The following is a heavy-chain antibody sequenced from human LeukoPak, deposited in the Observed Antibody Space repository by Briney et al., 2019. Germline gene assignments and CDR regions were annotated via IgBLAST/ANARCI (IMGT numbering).Heavy chain of an antibody. J-gene: IGHJ4*02. CDR1: GFTFSDYY. Sequence: PGGSLRLSCAASGFTFSDYYMSWIRQAPGKGLEWVSYISSSGSTIYYADSVKGRFTISRDNAKNSLYLQMNSLRAEDTAVYYCARDPAFVDYGDYYFDYWGQGTLVTVSS. V-gene: IGHV3-11*04. CDR3: ARDPAFVDYGDYYFDY. CDR2: ISSSGSTI. D-gene: IGHD4-17*01.